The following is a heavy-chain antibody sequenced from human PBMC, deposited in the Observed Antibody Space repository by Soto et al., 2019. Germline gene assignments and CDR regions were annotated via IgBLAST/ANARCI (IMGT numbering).Heavy chain of an antibody. J-gene: IGHJ6*02. V-gene: IGHV3-74*01. CDR3: ARTEKRQLVRFYYYYGMDV. CDR1: GFTFSSYW. D-gene: IGHD6-13*01. Sequence: GGSLRLSCAASGFTFSSYWMHWVRQAPGKGLVWVSRINSDGSSTSYADSVKGRFTISRDNAKNTLYLQMNSLRAEDTAVYYCARTEKRQLVRFYYYYGMDVWGQGTTVTVSS. CDR2: INSDGSST.